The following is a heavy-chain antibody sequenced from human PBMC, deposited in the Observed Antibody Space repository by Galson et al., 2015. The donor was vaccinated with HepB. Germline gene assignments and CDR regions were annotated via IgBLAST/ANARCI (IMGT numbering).Heavy chain of an antibody. CDR1: GFTFSSYA. CDR2: ISSNGGRT. Sequence: SLRLSCAASGFTFSSYAMHWVRQAPGKGLEYVSAISSNGGRTYYANSVKGRFTISRDNSKNTLYLQMCSLRAEDMAVYYCARVSGSTSLAPPYYYYMDVWGQGTPVTVSS. D-gene: IGHD2-2*01. CDR3: ARVSGSTSLAPPYYYYMDV. V-gene: IGHV3-64*01. J-gene: IGHJ6*03.